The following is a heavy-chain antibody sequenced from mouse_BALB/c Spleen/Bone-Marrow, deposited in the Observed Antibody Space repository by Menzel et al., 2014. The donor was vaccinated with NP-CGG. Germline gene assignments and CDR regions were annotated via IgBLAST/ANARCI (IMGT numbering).Heavy chain of an antibody. CDR1: GYTFSSYW. CDR2: ILPGSGST. D-gene: IGHD1-1*01. Sequence: VKAAESGAELMKPGASVKISCKATGYTFSSYWIERVKQRPGHGLEWIGEILPGSGSTNYNEKFKGKATFTADTSSNTAYMQHSSLTSEDSAVYYCAREDGLWYFDVWGAGTTVTVSS. CDR3: AREDGLWYFDV. V-gene: IGHV1-9*01. J-gene: IGHJ1*01.